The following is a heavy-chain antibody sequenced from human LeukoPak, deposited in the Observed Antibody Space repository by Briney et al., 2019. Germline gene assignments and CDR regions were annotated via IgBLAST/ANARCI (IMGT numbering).Heavy chain of an antibody. V-gene: IGHV4-4*02. CDR1: GFSLSNARMG. J-gene: IGHJ5*02. CDR3: ARRPFPSYDFWSGYRHNWFDP. CDR2: INHSGST. Sequence: SGPTLVNPTETLTLTCTVSGFSLSNARMGVSWIRQPPGKGLEWIGEINHSGSTNYNPSLKSRVTISVDTSKNQFSLKLSSVTAADTAVYYCARRPFPSYDFWSGYRHNWFDPWGQGTLVTVSS. D-gene: IGHD3-3*01.